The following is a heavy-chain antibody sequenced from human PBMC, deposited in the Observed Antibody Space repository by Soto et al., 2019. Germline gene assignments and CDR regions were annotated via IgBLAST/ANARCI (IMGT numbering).Heavy chain of an antibody. V-gene: IGHV4-59*01. D-gene: IGHD6-13*01. Sequence: SETLSLTCTVSGGSISSYYWSWIRQPPGKGLEWIGYIYYSGSTNYNPSLKSRVTISVDTSKNQFSLKLSSVTAADTAVYYCARGIAAAGTHYFDYWGQGTLATVSS. CDR3: ARGIAAAGTHYFDY. J-gene: IGHJ4*02. CDR2: IYYSGST. CDR1: GGSISSYY.